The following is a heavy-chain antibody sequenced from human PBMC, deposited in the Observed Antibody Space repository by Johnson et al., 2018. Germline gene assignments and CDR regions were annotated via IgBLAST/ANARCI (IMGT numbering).Heavy chain of an antibody. Sequence: QVQLQESGPGLVRPSETLSLTCTVSGGSISSAHWSWIRQSPGKGLEWIGNISYSGTTKYNPSLKSRVTLSVDPSKNQFSLKLSSVTAADTAVYFCAARSLSDSLFDPWGQGTLVTVSS. V-gene: IGHV4-59*01. J-gene: IGHJ5*02. CDR3: AARSLSDSLFDP. CDR1: GGSISSAH. D-gene: IGHD3-3*02. CDR2: ISYSGTT.